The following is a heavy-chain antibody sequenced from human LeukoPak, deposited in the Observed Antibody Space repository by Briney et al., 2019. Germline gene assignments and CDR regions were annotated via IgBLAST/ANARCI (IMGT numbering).Heavy chain of an antibody. CDR2: ISGSGGNT. CDR3: AKATETYYYDSSGYYGWDY. D-gene: IGHD3-22*01. CDR1: GFTFSSYA. V-gene: IGHV3-23*01. Sequence: GGSLRLSCAASGFTFSSYAMSWVRQAPGKGLEWVSAISGSGGNTYYADSVKGRFTISRDNSKNTLYLQMNSLRAEDTAVYYGAKATETYYYDSSGYYGWDYWGQGTLVTVSS. J-gene: IGHJ4*02.